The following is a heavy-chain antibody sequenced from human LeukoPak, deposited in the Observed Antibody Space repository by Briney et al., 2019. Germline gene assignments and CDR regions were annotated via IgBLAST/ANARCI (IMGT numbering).Heavy chain of an antibody. J-gene: IGHJ3*01. CDR2: IWYDGNTK. CDR3: ATSRTGHDAFDV. D-gene: IGHD3/OR15-3a*01. V-gene: IGHV3-33*08. CDR1: GFTFISYG. Sequence: GGSLRLACAASGFTFISYGMHWVRQAPGKGLEWVAIIWYDGNTKYYSESVKGRFTISRDNYKNTLYLQMNSLRAEDTAVYYCATSRTGHDAFDVWGQGTLVTVSS.